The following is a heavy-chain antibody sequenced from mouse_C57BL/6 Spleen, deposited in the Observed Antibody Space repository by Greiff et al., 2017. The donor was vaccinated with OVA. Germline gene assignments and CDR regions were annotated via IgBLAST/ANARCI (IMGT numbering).Heavy chain of an antibody. CDR3: ARNYDYRAMDY. J-gene: IGHJ4*01. D-gene: IGHD2-4*01. CDR2: ISYDGSN. Sequence: EVKLMESGPGLVKPSQSLSLTCSVTGYSITSGYYWNWIRQFPGNKLEWMGYISYDGSNNYNPSLKNRISITRDTSKNQFFLKLNSVTTEDKATYYCARNYDYRAMDYWGQGTSVTVSS. CDR1: GYSITSGYY. V-gene: IGHV3-6*01.